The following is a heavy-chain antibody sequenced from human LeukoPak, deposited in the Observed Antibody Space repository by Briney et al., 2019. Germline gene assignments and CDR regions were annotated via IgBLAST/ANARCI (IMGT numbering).Heavy chain of an antibody. J-gene: IGHJ2*01. CDR2: IYYSGST. V-gene: IGHV4-59*01. D-gene: IGHD6-13*01. CDR3: ARTYGSSGLGYFDL. Sequence: QASETLSLTCTVSGGSISSYYWSWIRQPPGKGLEWIGYIYYSGSTNHSPSLKSRLTISVDTSKNQFSLKLSSVTAADTAVYYCARTYGSSGLGYFDLWGRGTLVTVSS. CDR1: GGSISSYY.